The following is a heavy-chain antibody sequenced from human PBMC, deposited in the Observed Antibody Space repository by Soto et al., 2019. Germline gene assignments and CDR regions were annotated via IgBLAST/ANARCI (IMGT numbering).Heavy chain of an antibody. CDR3: ARGSTYYYDSSGPPTPVDY. Sequence: ASVKVFCKASGYTFTSYGISWVRQAPGQGLEWMGWISAYNGNTNYAQKLQGRVTMTTDTSTSTAYMELRSLRSDDTAVYYCARGSTYYYDSSGPPTPVDYWGQGTLVTVSS. CDR2: ISAYNGNT. CDR1: GYTFTSYG. J-gene: IGHJ4*02. V-gene: IGHV1-18*04. D-gene: IGHD3-22*01.